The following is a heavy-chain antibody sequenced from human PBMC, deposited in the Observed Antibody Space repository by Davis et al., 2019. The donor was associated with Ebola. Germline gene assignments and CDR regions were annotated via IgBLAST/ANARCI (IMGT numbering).Heavy chain of an antibody. CDR3: ARGDYCSGGSCYLSYYYYYGMDV. CDR1: GFTFSSYW. J-gene: IGHJ6*02. Sequence: GESLKISCAASGFTFSSYWMSWVRQAPGKGLEWVANIKQDGSEKYYVDSVKGRFTISRDNAKNSLYLQMNSLRAEDTAVYYCARGDYCSGGSCYLSYYYYYGMDVWGQGTTVTVSS. CDR2: IKQDGSEK. V-gene: IGHV3-7*01. D-gene: IGHD2-15*01.